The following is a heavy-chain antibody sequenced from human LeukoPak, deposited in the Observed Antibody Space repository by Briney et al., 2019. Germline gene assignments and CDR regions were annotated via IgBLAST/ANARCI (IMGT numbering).Heavy chain of an antibody. CDR2: INHSGST. D-gene: IGHD2-15*01. CDR3: ARILYKKGKWDGMDV. CDR1: GGSFSGYY. V-gene: IGHV4-34*01. Sequence: SETLSLTCAVYGGSFSGYYWSWIRQPPGKGLEWIGEINHSGSTNYNPSLKSRVTISVDTSKNQFSLKLSSVTAADTAVYYCARILYKKGKWDGMDVWGKGTTVTVSS. J-gene: IGHJ6*04.